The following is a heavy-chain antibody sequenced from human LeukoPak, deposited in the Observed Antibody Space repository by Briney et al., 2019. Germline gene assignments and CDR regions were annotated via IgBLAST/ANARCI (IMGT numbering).Heavy chain of an antibody. CDR3: ARGLYDILTGRTWWFDP. CDR2: IYYSGST. CDR1: GGSISSSSYY. J-gene: IGHJ5*02. D-gene: IGHD3-9*01. Sequence: PSETLSLTCTVSGGSISSSSYYWGWIRQPPGKGLEWIGSIYYSGSTYYNPSLKSRVTISVDTSKNQFSLKLSSVTAADTAVYYCARGLYDILTGRTWWFDPWGQGTLVTVSS. V-gene: IGHV4-39*01.